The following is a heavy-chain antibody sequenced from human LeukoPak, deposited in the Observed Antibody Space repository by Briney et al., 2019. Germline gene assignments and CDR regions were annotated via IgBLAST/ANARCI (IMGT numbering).Heavy chain of an antibody. V-gene: IGHV3-30*02. J-gene: IGHJ4*02. CDR1: GFIFSTYG. D-gene: IGHD6-19*01. Sequence: GGSLRLSCAASGFIFSTYGMYWVRQAPGKGLEWVAFIRHDGSIKNYADSVKGRFTISRDNAKNSLYLQMNSLRAEDTAVYYCARDGISSGWLCDYWGQGTLVTVSS. CDR3: ARDGISSGWLCDY. CDR2: IRHDGSIK.